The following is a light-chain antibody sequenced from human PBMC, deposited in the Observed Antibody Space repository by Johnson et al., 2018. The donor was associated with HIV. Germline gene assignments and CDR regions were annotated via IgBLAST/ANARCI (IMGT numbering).Light chain of an antibody. CDR1: SSNIGNNY. V-gene: IGLV1-51*02. CDR2: ETN. J-gene: IGLJ1*01. Sequence: QLVLTQPPSVSAAPGQKVTISCSGSSSNIGNNYVSWYQQLPGTAPKLLIYETNKRPSGIPDRFSGSKSGTSATLGITGLQTGDEADYYCGTWDSSLSAYVFGTGTKGTVL. CDR3: GTWDSSLSAYV.